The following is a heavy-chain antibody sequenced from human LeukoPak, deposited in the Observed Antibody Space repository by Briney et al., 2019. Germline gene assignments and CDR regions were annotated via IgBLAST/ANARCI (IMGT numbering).Heavy chain of an antibody. CDR2: IWYDGSAK. J-gene: IGHJ5*02. Sequence: GRSLRLSCAASGFTFSTYGMHWVRQAPGKGLEWVAVIWYDGSAKHYADSVRGRFTVSRENSQNTLYLQINSLRAEDTAVYYCAREAGGDINAWGQGTLVTVSS. D-gene: IGHD3-9*01. CDR1: GFTFSTYG. CDR3: AREAGGDINA. V-gene: IGHV3-33*01.